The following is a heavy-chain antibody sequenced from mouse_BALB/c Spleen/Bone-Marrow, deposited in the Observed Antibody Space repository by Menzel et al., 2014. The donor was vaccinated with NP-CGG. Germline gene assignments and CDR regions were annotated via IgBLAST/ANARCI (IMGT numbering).Heavy chain of an antibody. Sequence: VKLVESGAELVRPGTSVKISCKASGYAFTNYWLGWVKQRPGHGLEWIGDIYPGSGNTYYNEKFKGKATLTADKSSSTAYMQLGSLTSEDSAVYFCARLRGYSQAWFAYWGQGTLVTVSA. CDR1: GYAFTNYW. CDR2: IYPGSGNT. CDR3: ARLRGYSQAWFAY. J-gene: IGHJ3*01. D-gene: IGHD2-3*01. V-gene: IGHV1-63*01.